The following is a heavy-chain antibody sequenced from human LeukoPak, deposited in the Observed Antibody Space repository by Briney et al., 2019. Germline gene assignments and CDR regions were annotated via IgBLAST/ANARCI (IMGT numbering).Heavy chain of an antibody. D-gene: IGHD3-3*01. CDR2: ISSSSSYI. V-gene: IGHV3-21*01. Sequence: PGGSLRLSCAASGFTFSSYSMNWVRQAPGKGLEWVSSISSSSSYIYYADSVKGRFTISRDNAKNSLYLQMSSLRAEDAAVYYCARVMLFGVVASDYWGQGTLVTVSS. J-gene: IGHJ4*02. CDR3: ARVMLFGVVASDY. CDR1: GFTFSSYS.